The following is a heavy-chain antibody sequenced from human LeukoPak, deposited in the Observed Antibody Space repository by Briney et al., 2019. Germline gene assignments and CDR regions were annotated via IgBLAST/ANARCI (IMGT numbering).Heavy chain of an antibody. D-gene: IGHD1-26*01. J-gene: IGHJ1*01. V-gene: IGHV4-34*01. CDR1: GGSFSGYY. CDR3: ARMRTGLWGFQH. CDR2: INHSGST. Sequence: SETLSLTCAVYGGSFSGYYWSWIRQPPGKGLEWIGEINHSGSTKYNPSLKSRLTISVDTSKNQFSLKLSSVTAADTALYYCARMRTGLWGFQHWGQGTLVTVSS.